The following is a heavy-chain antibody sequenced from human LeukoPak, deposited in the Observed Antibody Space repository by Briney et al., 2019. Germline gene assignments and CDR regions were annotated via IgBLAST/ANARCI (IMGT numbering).Heavy chain of an antibody. Sequence: ASVKVSCKVSGYTLTELSMHWVRQAPGKGLEWMGGFDPEDGETIYAQKFQGRVTMTEDTSTDTAYMELSSLRSEDTAVYYCASNPVEYSSSSTDDYYYYYYMDVWGKGTTVTVSS. CDR3: ASNPVEYSSSSTDDYYYYYYMDV. CDR1: GYTLTELS. V-gene: IGHV1-24*01. CDR2: FDPEDGET. D-gene: IGHD6-6*01. J-gene: IGHJ6*03.